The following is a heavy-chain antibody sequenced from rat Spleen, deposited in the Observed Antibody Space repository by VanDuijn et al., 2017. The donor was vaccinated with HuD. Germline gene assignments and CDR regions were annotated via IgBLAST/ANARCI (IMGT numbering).Heavy chain of an antibody. Sequence: EVQLVESGGGLVEPGRSLKLSCSASGFTFSDFGMHWIRQAPTKGLEWVATISYDGSSTYYRDSVKGRFTISRDNAKSTLYLQMNSLRSEDTATYYCARSTYDYFDYWGQGVMVTVSS. D-gene: IGHD2-1*01. CDR3: ARSTYDYFDY. CDR2: ISYDGSST. CDR1: GFTFSDFG. V-gene: IGHV5-19*01. J-gene: IGHJ2*01.